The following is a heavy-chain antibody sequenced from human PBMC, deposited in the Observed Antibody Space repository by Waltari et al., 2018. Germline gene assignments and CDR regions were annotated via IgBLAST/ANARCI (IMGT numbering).Heavy chain of an antibody. Sequence: EVQLVETGGGLIQPGGSLRLSCAASGLKVSTSFLSWVRQAPGKGLEGVSYIYSGGSAYYLDSVKGRFTISRDNSKNTLYLQMNRLTADDTAVYYCARFYGSGSYFESWGQGALVTVSS. CDR3: ARFYGSGSYFES. CDR1: GLKVSTSF. CDR2: IYSGGSA. V-gene: IGHV3-53*02. J-gene: IGHJ4*02. D-gene: IGHD3-10*01.